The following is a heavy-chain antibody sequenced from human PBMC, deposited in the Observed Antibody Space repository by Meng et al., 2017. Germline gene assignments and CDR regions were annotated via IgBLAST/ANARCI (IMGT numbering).Heavy chain of an antibody. CDR1: GGSFSDYY. CDR3: ARGPTTMAHDFDY. V-gene: IGHV4-34*01. D-gene: IGHD4-11*01. CDR2: SNHSGST. J-gene: IGHJ4*02. Sequence: QGQRPQWGGGMLTPSQTPLLTCVVSGGSFSDYYWRWIRQPPGKGLEWIGESNHSGSTNYNPSLESRATISVDTSQNNLSLKLSSVTAADSAVYYCARGPTTMAHDFDYWGQGTLVTVSS.